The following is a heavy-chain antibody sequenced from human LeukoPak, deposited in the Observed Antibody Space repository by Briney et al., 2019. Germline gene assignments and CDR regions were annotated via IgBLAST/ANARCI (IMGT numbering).Heavy chain of an antibody. CDR1: DFSIRSGHY. CDR2: IHQSGST. V-gene: IGHV4-38-2*01. J-gene: IGHJ3*02. D-gene: IGHD2-21*02. Sequence: SETLSLTCGVSDFSIRSGHYWGWIRQPPGKGLEWIANIHQSGSTYHNPSLRSRVTISVDTYKNQFSLKLSSVTAADTAVYYCARVVIVVATEENDAFDIWGQGRMVIVSS. CDR3: ARVVIVVATEENDAFDI.